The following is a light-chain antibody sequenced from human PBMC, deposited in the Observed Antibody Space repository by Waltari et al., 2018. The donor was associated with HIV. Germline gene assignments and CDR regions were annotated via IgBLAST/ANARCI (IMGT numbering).Light chain of an antibody. CDR2: DVT. V-gene: IGLV2-8*01. Sequence: QSALTQPPSASGSPGQSVTISCTGTSSAVGAYNYVSWFQQHPGTAPKLMIYDVTKRPSGVPDRFSGSKSGNTASLTVSGLQAEDEADYYCASHAGSKDVFGGGTRLTVL. CDR1: SSAVGAYNY. CDR3: ASHAGSKDV. J-gene: IGLJ2*01.